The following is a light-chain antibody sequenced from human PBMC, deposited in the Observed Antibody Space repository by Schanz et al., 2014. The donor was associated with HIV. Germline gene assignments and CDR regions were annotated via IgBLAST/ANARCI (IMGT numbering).Light chain of an antibody. V-gene: IGLV2-14*02. CDR2: EIS. Sequence: QSALTQPASVSGSPGQSITISCTGTSSDVGSYNLLSWYQQYPGKAPKLMIYEISKWPSGVSNRFSGSKSGNTASLTISGLQAEDEADYYCSSYTSSSSVVFGGGTKLTVL. CDR1: SSDVGSYNL. CDR3: SSYTSSSSVV. J-gene: IGLJ2*01.